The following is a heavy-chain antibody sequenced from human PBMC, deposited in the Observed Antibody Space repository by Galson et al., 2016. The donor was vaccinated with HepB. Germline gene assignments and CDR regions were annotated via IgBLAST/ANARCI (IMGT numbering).Heavy chain of an antibody. CDR1: GGSFSGYY. J-gene: IGHJ5*02. CDR3: ARHGQWLVSTNWFDP. V-gene: IGHV4-34*01. CDR2: INHSGST. D-gene: IGHD6-19*01. Sequence: SETLSLTCTVYGGSFSGYYWSWIRQPPGKGLEWIGEINHSGSTNYNPSLKSRVTVSVDTSKKKFSLKLSSVTAADTAVYYCARHGQWLVSTNWFDPWGQGTLVTVSS.